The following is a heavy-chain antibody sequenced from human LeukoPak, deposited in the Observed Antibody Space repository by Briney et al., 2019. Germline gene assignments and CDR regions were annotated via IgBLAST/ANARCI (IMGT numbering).Heavy chain of an antibody. V-gene: IGHV4-59*01. J-gene: IGHJ6*03. CDR3: ARVQVQYYDFWSGYYDKSYYYMDV. D-gene: IGHD3-3*01. Sequence: SETLSLTCTVSGGSISSYYWSWIRQPSGKGLEWIGYIYYSGSTNYNPSLKSRVTISVDTSKNQFSLKLSSVTAADTAVYYCARVQVQYYDFWSGYYDKSYYYMDVWGKGTTVTVSS. CDR2: IYYSGST. CDR1: GGSISSYY.